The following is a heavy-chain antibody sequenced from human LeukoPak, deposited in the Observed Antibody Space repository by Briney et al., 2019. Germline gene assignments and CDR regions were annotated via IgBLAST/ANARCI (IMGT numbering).Heavy chain of an antibody. Sequence: PGGSLRLSCEASGFSFSSYIMNWVRQAPGKGLEWVAVISSDGSVKYYADSVKGRFTISRDNSQNTLFLQMTRLRPDDTAVYYCARGNTYYYDTSGYAGAFDLWGHGTMVTVSS. D-gene: IGHD3-22*01. V-gene: IGHV3-30-3*01. CDR3: ARGNTYYYDTSGYAGAFDL. CDR1: GFSFSSYI. J-gene: IGHJ3*01. CDR2: ISSDGSVK.